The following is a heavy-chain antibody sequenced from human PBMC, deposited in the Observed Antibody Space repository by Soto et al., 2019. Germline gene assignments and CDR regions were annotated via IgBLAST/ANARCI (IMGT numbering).Heavy chain of an antibody. V-gene: IGHV3-23*01. Sequence: EVQLLESGGMLVQPGGSLRLSCAASGFTFSNYAMAWVRQAPGKGLEWVSAISGSGGTTYHADSVKGRFTISRDNSQNTLYLQMNSRRPEDTAVYYCAKGVPACSGGTCYRALGYWGQGTLVTVSS. CDR3: AKGVPACSGGTCYRALGY. CDR1: GFTFSNYA. CDR2: ISGSGGTT. D-gene: IGHD2-15*01. J-gene: IGHJ4*02.